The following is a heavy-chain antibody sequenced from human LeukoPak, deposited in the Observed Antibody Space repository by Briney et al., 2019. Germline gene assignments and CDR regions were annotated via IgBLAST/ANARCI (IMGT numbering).Heavy chain of an antibody. V-gene: IGHV3-48*02. J-gene: IGHJ3*02. D-gene: IGHD4-17*01. CDR2: VSSSSSTI. CDR1: GFTFSSYS. CDR3: ARGVTTVNASDI. Sequence: GGSLRLSCAASGFTFSSYSMNWVRQAPGKGLEWVSYVSSSSSTIYYADSVKGRFTISRDNAKNSLYLQINSLRDEDTAVYYCARGVTTVNASDIWGQGTMVTVSS.